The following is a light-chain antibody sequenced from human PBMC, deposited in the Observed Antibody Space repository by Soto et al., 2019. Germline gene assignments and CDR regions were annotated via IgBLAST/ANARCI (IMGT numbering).Light chain of an antibody. CDR1: SSNIGSNT. J-gene: IGLJ2*01. CDR2: NNN. Sequence: QSVLTQPPSASGTPGQRVTISCSGSSSNIGSNTVNWYHQLPGTAPKLLIYNNNQRPSGVPDRFSGSKSGTSASLAISGLQSEDEDDYYCAAWDDSLNGVVFGGGTKLTVL. V-gene: IGLV1-44*01. CDR3: AAWDDSLNGVV.